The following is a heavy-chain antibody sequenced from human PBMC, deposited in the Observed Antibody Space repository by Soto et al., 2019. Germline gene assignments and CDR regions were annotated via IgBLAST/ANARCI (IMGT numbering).Heavy chain of an antibody. CDR3: AKDHSITIFGVVNKFDY. D-gene: IGHD3-3*01. CDR1: GFTFSSYA. V-gene: IGHV3-23*01. Sequence: GGSLRLSCAASGFTFSSYAMSWVRQAPGKGLEWVSAISGSGGSTYYADSVKGRFTISRDNSKNTLYLQMNSLRAEDTAVYYCAKDHSITIFGVVNKFDYWGQGTLVTVSS. J-gene: IGHJ4*02. CDR2: ISGSGGST.